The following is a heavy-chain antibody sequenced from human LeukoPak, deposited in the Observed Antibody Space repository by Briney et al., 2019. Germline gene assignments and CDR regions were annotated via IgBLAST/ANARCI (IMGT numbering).Heavy chain of an antibody. CDR3: AKLAAAYYMDV. D-gene: IGHD6-13*01. CDR2: ISAYNGNT. Sequence: GASVKVSCKASGYIFTSYGISWVRQAPGQGLEWMGWISAYNGNTNYAQKLQGRVTMTTDTSTSTAYMELRSLGSDDTAVYYCAKLAAAYYMDVWGKGTTVTVSS. CDR1: GYIFTSYG. J-gene: IGHJ6*03. V-gene: IGHV1-18*01.